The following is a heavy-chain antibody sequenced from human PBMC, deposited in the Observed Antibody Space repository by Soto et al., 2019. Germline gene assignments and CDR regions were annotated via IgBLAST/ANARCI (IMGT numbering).Heavy chain of an antibody. CDR3: AKDRGNWNYRNYFDY. J-gene: IGHJ4*02. Sequence: PGGSLRLSCAASGFTFSSYAMSWVRQAPGKGLEWVSAISGSGGSTYYADSVKGRFTISRDNSKNTLYLQMNSLRAEDTAVYYCAKDRGNWNYRNYFDYWGQGTLVTVSS. V-gene: IGHV3-23*01. CDR1: GFTFSSYA. D-gene: IGHD1-7*01. CDR2: ISGSGGST.